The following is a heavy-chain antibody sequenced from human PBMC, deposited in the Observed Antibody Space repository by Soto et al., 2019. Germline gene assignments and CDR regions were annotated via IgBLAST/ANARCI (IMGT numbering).Heavy chain of an antibody. CDR3: ARGPGTADDAFDI. Sequence: SETLSLTCAVYGGSFSGYYWSWIRQPPGKGLEWIGEINHSGSTNYNPSLKSRVTISVDTSKNQFSLKLGSVTAADTAVYYCARGPGTADDAFDIWGQGTMVTVSS. V-gene: IGHV4-34*01. CDR1: GGSFSGYY. J-gene: IGHJ3*02. CDR2: INHSGST.